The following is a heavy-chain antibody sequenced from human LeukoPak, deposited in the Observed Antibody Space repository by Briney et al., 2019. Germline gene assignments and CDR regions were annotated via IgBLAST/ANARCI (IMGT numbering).Heavy chain of an antibody. D-gene: IGHD6-13*01. CDR3: ARHYSRSSSWYNWFDP. CDR1: GYTFTSYG. V-gene: IGHV1-18*01. Sequence: VASVKVSCKASGYTFTSYGISWVRQAPGQGLEWMGWISAYNGNTNYAQKLQGRVTMTTDTSTSTAYMELRSLRSDDTAVYYCARHYSRSSSWYNWFDPWGQGTLVTVSS. J-gene: IGHJ5*02. CDR2: ISAYNGNT.